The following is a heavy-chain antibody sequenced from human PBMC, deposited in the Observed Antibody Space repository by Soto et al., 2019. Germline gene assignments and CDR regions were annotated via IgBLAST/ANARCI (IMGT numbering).Heavy chain of an antibody. Sequence: GGSLRLSCAASGFTFSSYWMSWVRPAPGKGLEWVANIKQDGSEKYYVDSVKGRFTISRDNAKNSLYLQMNSLRAEDTAVYYCARAMVRGVKDYYYYYGMDVWGQGTTVTVSS. CDR1: GFTFSSYW. D-gene: IGHD3-10*01. V-gene: IGHV3-7*05. CDR3: ARAMVRGVKDYYYYYGMDV. J-gene: IGHJ6*02. CDR2: IKQDGSEK.